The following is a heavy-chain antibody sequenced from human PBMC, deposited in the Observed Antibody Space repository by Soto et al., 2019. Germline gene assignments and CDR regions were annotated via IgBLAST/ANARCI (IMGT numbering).Heavy chain of an antibody. D-gene: IGHD6-6*01. J-gene: IGHJ4*02. CDR2: ISYDGSNK. V-gene: IGHV3-30-3*01. CDR1: GFTFSSYA. Sequence: VQLLESGGGLVQPGGSLRLSCAASGFTFSSYAMHWVRQAPGKGLEWVAVISYDGSNKYYADSVKGRFTISRDNSKNTLYLQMNSLRAEDTAVYYCAGGHSSSPFGGDYWGQGTLVTVSS. CDR3: AGGHSSSPFGGDY.